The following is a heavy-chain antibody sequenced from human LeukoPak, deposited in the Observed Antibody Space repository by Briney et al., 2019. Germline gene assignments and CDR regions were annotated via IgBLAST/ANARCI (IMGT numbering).Heavy chain of an antibody. CDR1: GLTFTNNW. Sequence: PGGSLRLSCVVSGLTFTNNWMTWFSQAPGKGLEWVANGNEDGSEQNYLDAVKGRFTISRDHAKNSVYLQMNSQRVEETAVYFCARGRGWIDPWGQGTLVTVSS. J-gene: IGHJ5*02. CDR2: GNEDGSEQ. CDR3: ARGRGWIDP. V-gene: IGHV3-7*01. D-gene: IGHD5-24*01.